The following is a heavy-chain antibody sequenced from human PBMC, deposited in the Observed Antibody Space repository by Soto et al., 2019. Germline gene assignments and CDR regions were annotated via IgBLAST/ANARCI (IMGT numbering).Heavy chain of an antibody. CDR1: GFSLTTRGVG. V-gene: IGHV2-5*02. CDR3: AHIPNYYQYDWFVP. Sequence: SGPTLVNPTQTLTLTCTFSGFSLTTRGVGVGWIRQPPGKALECLALIYWDDDKRYSPSLQSRLSITKDTSKNQVVLTMTNVDPVDTATYYCAHIPNYYQYDWFVPWGQRTLVTVSS. CDR2: IYWDDDK. D-gene: IGHD3-16*01. J-gene: IGHJ5*02.